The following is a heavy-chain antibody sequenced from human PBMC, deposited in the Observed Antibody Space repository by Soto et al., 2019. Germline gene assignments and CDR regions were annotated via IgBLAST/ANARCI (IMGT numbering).Heavy chain of an antibody. D-gene: IGHD5-18*01. CDR2: ISNSGDII. V-gene: IGHV3-11*01. Sequence: GGSLRLSCAASGFTFSDSYMSWIRQAPGKGLEWISYISNSGDIIYYADSVKGRFTISRDNAKNSLYLQMNSLRVEDTAVYFCARGRIPYWGQGTLVTVSS. J-gene: IGHJ4*02. CDR3: ARGRIPY. CDR1: GFTFSDSY.